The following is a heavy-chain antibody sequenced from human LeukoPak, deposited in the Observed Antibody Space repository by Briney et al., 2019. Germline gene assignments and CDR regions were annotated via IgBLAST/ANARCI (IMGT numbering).Heavy chain of an antibody. CDR2: ISSSSSTI. CDR3: AKDVSTSDSGWPRHFDY. J-gene: IGHJ4*02. CDR1: GFTFSSYS. D-gene: IGHD6-19*01. Sequence: GSLRLSCAASGFTFSSYSMNWVRQAPGKGLEWVSYISSSSSTIYYADSVKGRFTISRDNAKNSLYLQMDSLRAEDTAFYYCAKDVSTSDSGWPRHFDYWGQGTLVTVSS. V-gene: IGHV3-48*04.